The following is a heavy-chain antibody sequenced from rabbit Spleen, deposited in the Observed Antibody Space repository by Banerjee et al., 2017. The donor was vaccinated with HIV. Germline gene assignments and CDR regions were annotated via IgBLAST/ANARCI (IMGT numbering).Heavy chain of an antibody. Sequence: QEQLEESGGGLVKPGGSLTLTCKVSGIDLSSYSYMCWVRQAPGKGPEWIACIYISSSGFTYSATWAKGRFTCSKTSSTTVTLQMTSLTVADTATYFCARDTGSSFSSYGMDLWGQGTLVTVS. V-gene: IGHV1S45*01. CDR2: IYISSSGFT. D-gene: IGHD8-1*01. CDR1: GIDLSSYSY. J-gene: IGHJ6*01. CDR3: ARDTGSSFSSYGMDL.